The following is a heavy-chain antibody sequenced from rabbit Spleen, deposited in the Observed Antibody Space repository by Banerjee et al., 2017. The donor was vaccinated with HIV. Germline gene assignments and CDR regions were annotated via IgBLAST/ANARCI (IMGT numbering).Heavy chain of an antibody. Sequence: QSLEESGGGLVKPGASLTLTCKASGFSFSNKAVMCWVRQAPGKGLEWIACIDTGSSGFTYFASWAKGRFTISKTSSTTVTLQMTSLTAADTATYFCARDTSTSFSSYGMDLWGPGTLVTVS. J-gene: IGHJ6*01. V-gene: IGHV1S40*01. CDR2: IDTGSSGFT. D-gene: IGHD1-1*01. CDR1: GFSFSNKAV. CDR3: ARDTSTSFSSYGMDL.